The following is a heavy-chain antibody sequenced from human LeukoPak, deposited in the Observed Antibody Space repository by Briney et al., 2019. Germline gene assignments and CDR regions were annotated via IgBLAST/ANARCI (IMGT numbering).Heavy chain of an antibody. D-gene: IGHD1-26*01. J-gene: IGHJ3*02. Sequence: SETLSLTCTVYGGSIIDYYWNWIRQPAGRALEWIGRIYTSGSTTYNPSLKSRVTMSVDTSKNQFSLKLNSVTAADTAVYYCARCEVGTTLMCVFDIWGQGTMVTVSS. V-gene: IGHV4-4*07. CDR3: ARCEVGTTLMCVFDI. CDR2: IYTSGST. CDR1: GGSIIDYY.